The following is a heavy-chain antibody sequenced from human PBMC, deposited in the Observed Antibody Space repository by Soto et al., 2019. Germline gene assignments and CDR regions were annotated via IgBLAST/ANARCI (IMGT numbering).Heavy chain of an antibody. V-gene: IGHV3-48*04. D-gene: IGHD6-25*01. J-gene: IGHJ4*02. Sequence: EVQLVESGGGLIQPGGSLRLSCAASGFSFNTYAINWVRQAPGKGMEGISYISSSSSRIYYADSVKGRFTLSRDNAQNSLYLQMNTLRAEDTAVYYCASDPGIAAAGMDYWGQGTLVTVSS. CDR2: ISSSSSRI. CDR3: ASDPGIAAAGMDY. CDR1: GFSFNTYA.